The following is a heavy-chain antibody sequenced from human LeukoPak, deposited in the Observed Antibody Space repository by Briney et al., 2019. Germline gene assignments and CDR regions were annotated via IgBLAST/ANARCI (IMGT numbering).Heavy chain of an antibody. J-gene: IGHJ3*02. CDR3: ARVRVGATTSDAFDI. CDR2: INPNSGGT. Sequence: ASVKVSCKASGYTFTGYYMHWVRQAPGQGLEWMGWINPNSGGTNYAQKFQGRVTMTRDTSISTAYMELSRLRSDDTAVYYCARVRVGATTSDAFDIWGQGTMVTVSS. D-gene: IGHD1-26*01. V-gene: IGHV1-2*02. CDR1: GYTFTGYY.